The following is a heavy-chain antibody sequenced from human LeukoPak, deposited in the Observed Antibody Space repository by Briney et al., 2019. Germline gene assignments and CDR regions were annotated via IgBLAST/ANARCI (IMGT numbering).Heavy chain of an antibody. J-gene: IGHJ5*02. Sequence: SETLSLTCTVSGGSISSSSYCWGWIRQPPGKGLEWIGSIYYSGSTYYNPSLKSRVTISVDTSKNQFSLKLSSVTAAHTAVYYCARESAPLNWFDPWGQGTLVTVSS. CDR2: IYYSGST. D-gene: IGHD6-6*01. CDR1: GGSISSSSYC. V-gene: IGHV4-39*07. CDR3: ARESAPLNWFDP.